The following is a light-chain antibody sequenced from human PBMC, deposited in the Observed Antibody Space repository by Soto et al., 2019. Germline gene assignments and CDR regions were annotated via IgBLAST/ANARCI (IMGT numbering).Light chain of an antibody. Sequence: QSVLTQPASVSGSPGQSTTISCTGTSSDIGGYNYVSWYQQLPGEAPKLIIYDVSDRPSGVSTRFSGSKSGNTASLTISGLQAEDEGDYYCSSFTSRHTYVLGTGTKVTVL. J-gene: IGLJ1*01. V-gene: IGLV2-14*01. CDR1: SSDIGGYNY. CDR2: DVS. CDR3: SSFTSRHTYV.